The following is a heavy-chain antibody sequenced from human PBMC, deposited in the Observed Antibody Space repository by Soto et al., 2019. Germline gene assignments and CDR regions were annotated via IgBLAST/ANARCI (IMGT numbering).Heavy chain of an antibody. CDR1: GFTFSSYS. Sequence: SGGSLRLSCAASGFTFSSYSMNWVRQAPGKGLEWVSSISSSSSYIYYADSVKGRFTISRDNAKNSLYLQMNSLRAEDTAVYYCARASSIQNNWFDPWGQGTLVTVSS. D-gene: IGHD6-6*01. CDR3: ARASSIQNNWFDP. V-gene: IGHV3-21*01. CDR2: ISSSSSYI. J-gene: IGHJ5*02.